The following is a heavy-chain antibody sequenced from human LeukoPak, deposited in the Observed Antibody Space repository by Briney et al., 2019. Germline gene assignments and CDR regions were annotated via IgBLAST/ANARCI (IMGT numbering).Heavy chain of an antibody. Sequence: ASVKVSCKASGYTFTSYDINWVRQATGQGLEWMGWMNPNSGNTGYAQKFQGRVTMTRNTSISTAYMEVTSLRSDDTAVYYCARGRGNMTTGSAAFDIWGQGTMVTVSS. CDR3: ARGRGNMTTGSAAFDI. V-gene: IGHV1-8*01. J-gene: IGHJ3*02. D-gene: IGHD4-11*01. CDR1: GYTFTSYD. CDR2: MNPNSGNT.